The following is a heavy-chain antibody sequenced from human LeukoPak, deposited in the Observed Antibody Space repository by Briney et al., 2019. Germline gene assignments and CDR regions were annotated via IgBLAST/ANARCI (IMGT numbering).Heavy chain of an antibody. CDR3: ARGWSSPLYFQH. D-gene: IGHD1-26*01. CDR2: IIPILGIA. CDR1: GYTFTNFG. J-gene: IGHJ1*01. Sequence: SVKVSCKASGYTFTNFGISWVRQAPGQGLEWMGRIIPILGIANYAQKFQGRVTMTRDTSTSTVYMELSSLRSEDTAVFYCARGWSSPLYFQHWGQGTLVTVSS. V-gene: IGHV1-69*04.